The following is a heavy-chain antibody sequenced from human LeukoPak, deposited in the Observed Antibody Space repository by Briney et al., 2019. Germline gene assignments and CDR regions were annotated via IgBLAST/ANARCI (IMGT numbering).Heavy chain of an antibody. J-gene: IGHJ4*02. V-gene: IGHV3-11*04. CDR3: ARVGQFDY. CDR1: GFILSDYH. Sequence: PGGSLRLSCAASGFILSDYHMSWIRQAPGKELEWVSYISEFGTTTYYADSVKGRFTISRDNAKKSVYLQMNSLRAEDTAVYYCARVGQFDYWGQGTLVTVSS. CDR2: ISEFGTTT.